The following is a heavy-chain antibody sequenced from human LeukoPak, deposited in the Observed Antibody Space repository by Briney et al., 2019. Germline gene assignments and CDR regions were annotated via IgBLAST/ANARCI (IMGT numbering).Heavy chain of an antibody. CDR2: IYTSGST. CDR3: ARDTGYGSGMWRYYYYYYMDV. Sequence: SETLSLTCTVSGGSISSGSYYWSWIRQPDGKGLEWNGRIYTSGSTNYNPSLKSRVTMSVDTSKNQFSLKLSSVTAADTAVYYCARDTGYGSGMWRYYYYYYMDVWGKGTTVTVSS. D-gene: IGHD3-10*01. CDR1: GGSISSGSYY. J-gene: IGHJ6*03. V-gene: IGHV4-61*02.